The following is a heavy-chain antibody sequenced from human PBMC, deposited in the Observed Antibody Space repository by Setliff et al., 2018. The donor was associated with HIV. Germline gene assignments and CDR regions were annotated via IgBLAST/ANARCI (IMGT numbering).Heavy chain of an antibody. Sequence: GGSLRLSCAASGFTFNKAWMNWVRQAPGEGLEWVGRIKKSSDGGKTDDASPVKGRFTISRDDSKNTLYLQMNSLKIEDTAVYFCATDNGPSYSMDIWGQGTTVTVSS. J-gene: IGHJ6*02. CDR3: ATDNGPSYSMDI. CDR2: IKKSSDGGKT. CDR1: GFTFNKAW. D-gene: IGHD2-21*01. V-gene: IGHV3-15*01.